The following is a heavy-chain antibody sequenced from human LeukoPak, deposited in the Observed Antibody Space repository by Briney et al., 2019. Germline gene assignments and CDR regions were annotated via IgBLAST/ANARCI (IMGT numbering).Heavy chain of an antibody. V-gene: IGHV4-39*01. Sequence: SETLSLTCTVSGGSPSSTRYYWGWIRQPPGRGLEWIASIYYSGTTYYNPSLKSRVTISVDTSKNQFSLMLSAVSVADTAVYYCARQISSGTQPCDWFDPWGQGTLVTVSS. CDR1: GGSPSSTRYY. D-gene: IGHD6-19*01. J-gene: IGHJ5*02. CDR3: ARQISSGTQPCDWFDP. CDR2: IYYSGTT.